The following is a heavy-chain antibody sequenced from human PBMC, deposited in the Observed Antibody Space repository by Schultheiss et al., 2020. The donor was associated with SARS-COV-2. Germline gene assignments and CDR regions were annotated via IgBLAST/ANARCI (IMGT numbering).Heavy chain of an antibody. CDR3: ARGETGLRLGELSLFLYYYYGMNV. CDR2: IYYSGST. CDR1: GGSISSYY. D-gene: IGHD3-16*02. V-gene: IGHV4-59*12. Sequence: SETLSLTCTVSGGSISSYYWSWIRQPPGKGLEWIGEIYYSGSTYYNPSLKSRVTISVDTSKNQFSLKLSSVTAADTAVYYCARGETGLRLGELSLFLYYYYGMNVLGQGTTVTVSS. J-gene: IGHJ6*02.